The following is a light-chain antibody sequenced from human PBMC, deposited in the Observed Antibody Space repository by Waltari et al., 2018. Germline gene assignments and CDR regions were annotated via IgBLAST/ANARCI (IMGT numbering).Light chain of an antibody. J-gene: IGLJ3*02. CDR1: STDVRAYAY. Sequence: QSALTQPASVSGSPGQSIPISCTGTSTDVRAYAYVSWYQQKPGKAPQLIIYEVRDRPPGVPNRFSGSKSGYTAFLTISGLQAEDEADYYCTSYTTSRTWVFGGGTKLTVL. V-gene: IGLV2-14*01. CDR2: EVR. CDR3: TSYTTSRTWV.